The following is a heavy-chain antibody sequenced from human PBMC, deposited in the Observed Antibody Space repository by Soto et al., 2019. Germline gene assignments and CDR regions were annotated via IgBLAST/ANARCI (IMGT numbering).Heavy chain of an antibody. CDR1: GGTFSRYG. V-gene: IGHV1-69*12. D-gene: IGHD1-1*01. Sequence: QVQLVQSGAEVKKPGSSVKVSCKASGGTFSRYGISWVRQAPGQGLEWMGGIIPIFGTANYAQKFQARVTITADESTSTAYMELRSLRSEDTAVYYCASQTGTTGNYYYGMDVWGQGTTVTVSS. CDR3: ASQTGTTGNYYYGMDV. CDR2: IIPIFGTA. J-gene: IGHJ6*02.